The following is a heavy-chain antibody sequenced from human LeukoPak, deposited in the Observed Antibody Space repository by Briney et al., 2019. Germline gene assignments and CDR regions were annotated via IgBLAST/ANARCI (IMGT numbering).Heavy chain of an antibody. V-gene: IGHV3-7*03. CDR2: IKQDGSKK. CDR1: GFPFSSYW. Sequence: GGSLRLSCVASGFPFSSYWMTWVRQAPGKGLEWVANIKQDGSKKSYVDSVKGRFTISRDNAKNSLYLQMNSLRVEDTAVYYCAKEGRSLQTYWGQGTRVTVSS. CDR3: AKEGRSLQTY. D-gene: IGHD5-24*01. J-gene: IGHJ4*02.